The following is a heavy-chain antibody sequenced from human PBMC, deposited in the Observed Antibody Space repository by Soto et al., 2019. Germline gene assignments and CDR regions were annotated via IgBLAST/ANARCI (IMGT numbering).Heavy chain of an antibody. CDR1: GNTFTSYD. CDR2: INPNSGNI. J-gene: IGHJ4*02. Sequence: ASVKVSCKASGNTFTSYDINWVRQATGHGLEWMGWINPNSGNIGYAQKFRGRVTMTRDTAIRTAYMEVSRLRSDDTTVYYCARSRASGSYYLLDYWGQGTLVTVSS. D-gene: IGHD3-10*01. CDR3: ARSRASGSYYLLDY. V-gene: IGHV1-8*01.